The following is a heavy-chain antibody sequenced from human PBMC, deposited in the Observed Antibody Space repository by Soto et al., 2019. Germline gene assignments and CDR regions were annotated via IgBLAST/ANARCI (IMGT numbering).Heavy chain of an antibody. D-gene: IGHD6-6*01. Sequence: EVQLVESGGGLVQPGGSLRLSCAASGFTFSSYWMSWVRQAPGKGLEWVANIKQDGSEKYYVDSVKGRFTISRDNAKNSLYLQMNSLRAEDTDVYYCARDRPIAARPEEGLGYWGQGTLVTVSS. CDR1: GFTFSSYW. V-gene: IGHV3-7*01. CDR2: IKQDGSEK. J-gene: IGHJ4*02. CDR3: ARDRPIAARPEEGLGY.